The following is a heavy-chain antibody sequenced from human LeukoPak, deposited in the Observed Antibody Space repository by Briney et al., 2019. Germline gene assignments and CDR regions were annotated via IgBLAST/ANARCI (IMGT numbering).Heavy chain of an antibody. CDR1: GFTFSSYS. CDR3: ARDYSSSAFRCMDV. V-gene: IGHV3-21*01. D-gene: IGHD6-6*01. Sequence: GGSLRLSCAASGFTFSSYSMNWVRQAPGKGLEWVSSISSSSSYIYYADSVKGRFTISRDNAKNSLYLQMNSLRAEDTAVYYCARDYSSSAFRCMDVWGKGTTVTVSS. J-gene: IGHJ6*03. CDR2: ISSSSSYI.